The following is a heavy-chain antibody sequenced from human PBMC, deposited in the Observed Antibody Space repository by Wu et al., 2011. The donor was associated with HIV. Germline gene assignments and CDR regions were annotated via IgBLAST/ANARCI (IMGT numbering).Heavy chain of an antibody. V-gene: IGHV1-46*01. CDR2: INPYADSA. D-gene: IGHD2-8*01. Sequence: QVQLVQSGAEVKKPGASVKVSCKASGYTFTGYYMHWVRQAPGHGLEWVGLINPYADSAKYAQKFQGRVTMTRDTSTRTVYMELNSLRSDDTAVYYCARGGNLPLTKRYYFHYWGQGTLVTVSS. J-gene: IGHJ4*02. CDR3: ARGGNLPLTKRYYFHY. CDR1: GYTFTGYY.